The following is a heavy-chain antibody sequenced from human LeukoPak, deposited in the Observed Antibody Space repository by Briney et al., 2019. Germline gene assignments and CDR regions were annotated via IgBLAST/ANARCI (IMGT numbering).Heavy chain of an antibody. Sequence: GGSLRLSCAASGFTFSSFAMSWVRQAPEKGLEWVSSISGFAGSIYYADSVKGRFTISRDNSKNTLYLLMTSLRAEDTALYYCAKEGGLQSLPYTWFDPWGQGTLVTVS. CDR1: GFTFSSFA. D-gene: IGHD5-24*01. V-gene: IGHV3-23*01. J-gene: IGHJ5*02. CDR2: ISGFAGSI. CDR3: AKEGGLQSLPYTWFDP.